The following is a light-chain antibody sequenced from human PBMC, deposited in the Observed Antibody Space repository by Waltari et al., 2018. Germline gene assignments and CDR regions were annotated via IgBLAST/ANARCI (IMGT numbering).Light chain of an antibody. J-gene: IGLJ2*01. CDR2: GNN. Sequence: QSVLTQPPSVSGAPGQRVTISCTGSFSNIGTSYDVHWYRKVPGTAPKLPIYGNNNRPSGVPDRVSGSKSGTSASLAITGLQAEDEADYFCQSYDNSLNAVIFGGGTKLTVL. V-gene: IGLV1-40*01. CDR3: QSYDNSLNAVI. CDR1: FSNIGTSYD.